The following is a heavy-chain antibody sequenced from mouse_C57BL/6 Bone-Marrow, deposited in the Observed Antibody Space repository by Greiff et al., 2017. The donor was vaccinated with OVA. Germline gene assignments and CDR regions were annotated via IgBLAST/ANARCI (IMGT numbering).Heavy chain of an antibody. CDR2: IDPSDSYT. D-gene: IGHD2-1*01. V-gene: IGHV1-59*01. J-gene: IGHJ1*03. CDR1: GYTFTSYW. Sequence: QVQLQQPWAELVRPGTSVKLSCKASGYTFTSYWMHWVKQRPGQGLEWIGVIDPSDSYTNYNQKFKGKATLTVDTSSSTAYMQLSSLTSEDSAVYYCARDGTIWYFDVWGTGTTVTVSS. CDR3: ARDGTIWYFDV.